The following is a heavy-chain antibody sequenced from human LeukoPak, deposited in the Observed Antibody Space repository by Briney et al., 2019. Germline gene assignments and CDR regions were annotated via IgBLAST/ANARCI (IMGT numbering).Heavy chain of an antibody. CDR2: IYGAGAGIT. J-gene: IGHJ4*02. CDR1: GFTVNNNY. Sequence: GGSLRLSCTTSGFTVNNNYMSWVRQAPGKGLEWVSVIYGAGAGITYYIDSVKGRFTISRDNSRNTVYLQMHSLRAEDTAVYYCARELGDWGQGTLVTVSS. V-gene: IGHV3-53*01. CDR3: ARELGD.